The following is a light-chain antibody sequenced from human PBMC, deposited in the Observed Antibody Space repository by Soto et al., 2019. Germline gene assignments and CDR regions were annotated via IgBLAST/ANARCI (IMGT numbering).Light chain of an antibody. CDR1: SSDVGSYNL. Sequence: QSALTQPASVSGSPGQSITISCTGTSSDVGSYNLVSWYQQHPGKAPKLMIYEGSKRPSGVSNRFSGSKSGNTASLTISGLQAEDEADYYCCSYAGSSTPLYVFGTGTMLTVL. V-gene: IGLV2-23*01. CDR3: CSYAGSSTPLYV. CDR2: EGS. J-gene: IGLJ1*01.